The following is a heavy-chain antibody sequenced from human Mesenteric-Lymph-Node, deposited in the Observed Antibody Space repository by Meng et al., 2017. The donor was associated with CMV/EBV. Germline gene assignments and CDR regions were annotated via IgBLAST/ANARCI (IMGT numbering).Heavy chain of an antibody. Sequence: GGSLRLSCAASGFTFSVYEMNWVRQAPGKGLECISYISSGGTDTYYADSVKGRFTISRDNAKNALYLQMNSLRADDTAVYYCARGARAGWFDPWGQGTLVTVSS. CDR1: GFTFSVYE. CDR3: ARGARAGWFDP. CDR2: ISSGGTDT. J-gene: IGHJ5*02. V-gene: IGHV3-48*03.